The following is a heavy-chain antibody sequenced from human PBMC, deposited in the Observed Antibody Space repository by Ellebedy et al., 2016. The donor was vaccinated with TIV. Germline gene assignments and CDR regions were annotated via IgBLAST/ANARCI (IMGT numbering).Heavy chain of an antibody. J-gene: IGHJ5*02. D-gene: IGHD6-13*01. CDR3: AREGSPLAAAGLS. V-gene: IGHV4-39*01. CDR2: IYYSGSTT. CDR1: GGSISSSSYY. Sequence: SETLSLTCTVSGGSISSSSYYWGWIRQPPGKGLEWIGNIYYSGSTTYYNPSLKSRVTISVDTSKNQFSLKLSSVTAADTAVYYCAREGSPLAAAGLSWGQGTLVTVSS.